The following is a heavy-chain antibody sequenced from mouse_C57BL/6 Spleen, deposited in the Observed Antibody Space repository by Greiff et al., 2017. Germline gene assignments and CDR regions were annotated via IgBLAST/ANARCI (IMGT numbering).Heavy chain of an antibody. D-gene: IGHD1-2*01. V-gene: IGHV1-72*01. CDR2: IDPNSGGT. Sequence: VQLQQPGAELVKPGASVKLSCKASGYTFTSYWMHWVKQRPGRGLEWIGRIDPNSGGTKYNEKFKSKATLTVDNPSSTAYMQLSSLTSEDSAVYYCATSNDDYYGRDMDYWGTGTSVTVSS. CDR3: ATSNDDYYGRDMDY. J-gene: IGHJ4*01. CDR1: GYTFTSYW.